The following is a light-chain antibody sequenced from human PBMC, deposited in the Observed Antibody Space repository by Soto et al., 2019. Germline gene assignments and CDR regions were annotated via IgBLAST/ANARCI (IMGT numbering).Light chain of an antibody. CDR1: SSDVGSYNR. CDR3: SSWTSSSTFV. V-gene: IGLV2-18*02. J-gene: IGLJ1*01. Sequence: QSALTQPPSVSGSPGQSVTISCTGTSSDVGSYNRVSWYQQPPATAPKLMIYEVSNRPSGVPDRFSGSKSGNTASLTISGLQAEDEADYYCSSWTSSSTFVFGTGIKLTVL. CDR2: EVS.